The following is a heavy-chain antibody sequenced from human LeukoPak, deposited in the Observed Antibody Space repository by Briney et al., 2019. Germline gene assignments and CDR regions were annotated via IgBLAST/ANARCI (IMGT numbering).Heavy chain of an antibody. D-gene: IGHD3-10*01. Sequence: GASVKVSCKASGYTFTSYGISWVRQAPGQGLEWTGWINPNSGGTNYAQKFQGRVTMTRDTSISTAYMELSRPRSDDTAVYYCARVSMVRGVIMSHFDYWGQGTLVTVSS. V-gene: IGHV1-2*02. CDR3: ARVSMVRGVIMSHFDY. CDR2: INPNSGGT. J-gene: IGHJ4*02. CDR1: GYTFTSYG.